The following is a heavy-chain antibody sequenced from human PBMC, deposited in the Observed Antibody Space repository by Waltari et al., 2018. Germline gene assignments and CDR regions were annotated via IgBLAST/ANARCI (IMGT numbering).Heavy chain of an antibody. Sequence: EVQLVESGGGLVKPGGSLRLSCAASGFTFSNAWMSWVRQAPGKGLEWVGRIKSKTDGGTTDYAAPVKGRFTISRDDSKNTLYLQMNSLKTEDTAVYYCTYSSGYYYGGYWGQGTLVTVSS. CDR3: TYSSGYYYGGY. D-gene: IGHD3-22*01. CDR1: GFTFSNAW. J-gene: IGHJ4*02. CDR2: IKSKTDGGTT. V-gene: IGHV3-15*01.